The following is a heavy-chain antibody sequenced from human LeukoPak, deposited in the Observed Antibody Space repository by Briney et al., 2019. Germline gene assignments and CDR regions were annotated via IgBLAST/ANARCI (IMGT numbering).Heavy chain of an antibody. J-gene: IGHJ4*02. V-gene: IGHV3-21*01. Sequence: GGSLRLSCAASGFTFSTYSMTWVRQAPGKGLEWVSTISGSSRYIYFADSVRGRFHNFRDNAKNSLYLQMNSLRAEDTAIYYCARRLNNGDYGNDYWGQGTLVTVSS. CDR2: ISGSSRYI. D-gene: IGHD4-17*01. CDR3: ARRLNNGDYGNDY. CDR1: GFTFSTYS.